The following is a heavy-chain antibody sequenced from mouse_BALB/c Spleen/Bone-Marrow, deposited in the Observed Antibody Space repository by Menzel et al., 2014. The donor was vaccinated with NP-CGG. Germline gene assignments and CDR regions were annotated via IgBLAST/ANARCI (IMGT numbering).Heavy chain of an antibody. J-gene: IGHJ4*01. CDR1: GYTFTSYW. V-gene: IGHV1-7*01. CDR3: ARGNPLYAMDY. CDR2: INPSTGYT. D-gene: IGHD2-1*01. Sequence: QVQLKQSGAELAKPGASVKMSCKASGYTFTSYWMHWVKQRPGQGLEWIGYINPSTGYTDYNQKFNDKATLTADKSSSTAYMQLSSLTSKDSAVYYCARGNPLYAMDYCGQGTSVTVSS.